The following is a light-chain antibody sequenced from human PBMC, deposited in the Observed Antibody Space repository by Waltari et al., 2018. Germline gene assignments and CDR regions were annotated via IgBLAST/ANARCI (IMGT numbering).Light chain of an antibody. CDR3: QKYGSTPRP. CDR2: HAS. CDR1: QSITNNY. V-gene: IGKV3-20*01. Sequence: DIVLTQSPGTLSLSPGERASLSCRASQSITNNYLAWYQRIPGQAPRVLIYHASTRANGIPDRFSGSGSGTDFTLTISRLEPEDFAVYYCQKYGSTPRPFGGGTKVEIK. J-gene: IGKJ4*01.